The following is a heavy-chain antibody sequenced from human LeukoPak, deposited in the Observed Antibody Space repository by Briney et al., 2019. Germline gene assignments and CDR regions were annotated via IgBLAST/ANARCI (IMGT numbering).Heavy chain of an antibody. CDR3: ATGYDLGDWFDP. Sequence: GASVKVSCKASGYTFTSYGISWVRQAPGQGLEWMGIINPSGGSTSYAQKFQGRVTMTRDTSTSTVYMELSSLRSEDTAVYYCATGYDLGDWFDPWGQGTLVTVSS. J-gene: IGHJ5*02. CDR2: INPSGGST. D-gene: IGHD5-12*01. CDR1: GYTFTSYG. V-gene: IGHV1-46*01.